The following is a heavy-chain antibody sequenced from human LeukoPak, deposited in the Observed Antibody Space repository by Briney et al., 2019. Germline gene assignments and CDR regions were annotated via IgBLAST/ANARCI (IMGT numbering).Heavy chain of an antibody. D-gene: IGHD1-14*01. Sequence: SQTLSLTCTVSGGSISSGSYYWSWIRQPPGKGLEWIGYIYYSGSTNYNPSLKSRVTISVDTSKNQFSLKLSSVTAADTAVYYCARAEVAGWFDPWGQGTLVTVSS. CDR3: ARAEVAGWFDP. CDR1: GGSISSGSYY. J-gene: IGHJ5*02. V-gene: IGHV4-61*01. CDR2: IYYSGST.